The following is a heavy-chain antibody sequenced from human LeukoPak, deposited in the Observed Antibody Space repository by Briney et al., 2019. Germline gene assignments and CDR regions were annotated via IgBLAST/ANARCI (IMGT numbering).Heavy chain of an antibody. D-gene: IGHD3-22*01. CDR3: ARQHYDSTGYYYFDY. Sequence: SETLSLTCTVSGDSITGSSYYWGWIRQPPGKGLEWIGSMYYSGSTYSNPSLKSRVTISADTSKNQFSLKLKSVTAADTAVYYCARQHYDSTGYYYFDYCGQGTLVTVSS. CDR2: MYYSGST. J-gene: IGHJ4*02. CDR1: GDSITGSSYY. V-gene: IGHV4-39*01.